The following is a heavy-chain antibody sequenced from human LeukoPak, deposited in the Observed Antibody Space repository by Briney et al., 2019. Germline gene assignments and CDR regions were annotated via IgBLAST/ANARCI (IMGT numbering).Heavy chain of an antibody. CDR1: GYTFTDYY. CDR2: INPSGGST. J-gene: IGHJ3*01. CDR3: ARDSLSLLV. D-gene: IGHD2/OR15-2a*01. Sequence: GASVKVSCKASGYTFTDYYVHWVRQAPGQGLEWMGMINPSGGSTTYPQKFRDRVTMTRDTSTSTIYMELNSLRSEDTALYYCARDSLSLLVWGQGTVVTVSS. V-gene: IGHV1-46*01.